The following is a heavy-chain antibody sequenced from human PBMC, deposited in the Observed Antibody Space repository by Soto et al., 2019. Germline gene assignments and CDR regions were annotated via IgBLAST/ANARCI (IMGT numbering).Heavy chain of an antibody. CDR1: GGSISSSSYY. J-gene: IGHJ5*02. CDR2: IYHSGST. Sequence: PSETLSLTCTVSGGSISSSSYYWGWIRQPPGKGLEWIGSIYHSGSTYYNPSLKSRVTISVDKSKNQFSLKLSSVTAADTAVYYCARDYMVRGVMRWFDPWGQGTLVTVSS. CDR3: ARDYMVRGVMRWFDP. D-gene: IGHD3-10*01. V-gene: IGHV4-39*07.